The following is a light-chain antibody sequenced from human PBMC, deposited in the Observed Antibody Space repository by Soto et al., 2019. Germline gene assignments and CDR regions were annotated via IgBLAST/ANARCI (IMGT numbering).Light chain of an antibody. CDR2: DAS. Sequence: EIVLTQSPGTLSLSPGERATRSCRASQSVSTYLAWYQQKPGQAPRLLIYDASNRATGIPARFSGSGSGTDFTLTISSLEPEDFAVYYCQQRSTWPITFGQGTRLEIK. V-gene: IGKV3-11*01. CDR3: QQRSTWPIT. CDR1: QSVSTY. J-gene: IGKJ5*01.